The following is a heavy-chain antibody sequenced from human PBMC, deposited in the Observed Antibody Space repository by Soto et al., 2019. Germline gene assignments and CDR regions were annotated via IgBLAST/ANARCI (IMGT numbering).Heavy chain of an antibody. D-gene: IGHD6-19*01. CDR3: ARVNSGRNWFDP. CDR2: IYFSGST. CDR1: DDSVSSASFY. J-gene: IGHJ5*02. V-gene: IGHV4-61*01. Sequence: SEILSLTCTVSDDSVSSASFYWIWIRQAPGKGLEWIGFIYFSGSTNYNPSLKSRVTMSLDTSKNQFPLKLRSVTPADTAVYFCARVNSGRNWFDPWGQGTLVTVSS.